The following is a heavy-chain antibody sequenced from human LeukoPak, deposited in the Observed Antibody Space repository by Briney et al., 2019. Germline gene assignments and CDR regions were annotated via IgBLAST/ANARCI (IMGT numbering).Heavy chain of an antibody. Sequence: ASVKVSCKASGGTFSSYAINWVRQATGQGLEWMGWMNPNSGNTGYAQKFQGRVTITRNTSISTAYMELSSLRSEDTAVYYCARGEGRFLEWLPYYYYMDVWGKGTTVTVSS. CDR1: GGTFSSYA. D-gene: IGHD3-3*01. CDR3: ARGEGRFLEWLPYYYYMDV. J-gene: IGHJ6*03. CDR2: MNPNSGNT. V-gene: IGHV1-8*03.